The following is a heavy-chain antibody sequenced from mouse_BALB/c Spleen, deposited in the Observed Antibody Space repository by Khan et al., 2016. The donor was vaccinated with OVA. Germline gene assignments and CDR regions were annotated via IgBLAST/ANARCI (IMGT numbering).Heavy chain of an antibody. V-gene: IGHV2-2*02. CDR3: ARNYDYDEGLAY. CDR1: GFSLTYYG. D-gene: IGHD2-4*01. CDR2: IWSGGST. Sequence: VKLMESGPGLVQPSQNLSITCTVSGFSLTYYGVHWVRQSPGKGLEWLGVIWSGGSTDYNAAFISRLNISQDNSKSQAFFKMNSLQVNDTAIYYCARNYDYDEGLAYWGQGTLVTVAA. J-gene: IGHJ3*01.